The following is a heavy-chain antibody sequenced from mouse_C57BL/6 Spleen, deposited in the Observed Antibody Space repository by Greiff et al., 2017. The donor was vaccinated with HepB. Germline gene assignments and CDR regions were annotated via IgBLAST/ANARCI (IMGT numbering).Heavy chain of an antibody. CDR2: ISSGGSYT. CDR3: ARRWPYYFDY. V-gene: IGHV5-6*02. CDR1: GFTFSSYG. J-gene: IGHJ2*01. Sequence: DVKLVESGGDLVKPGGSLKLSCAASGFTFSSYGMSWVRQTPDKRLEWVATISSGGSYTYYPDSVKGRFTISRDNAKNTLYLQMSSLKSEDTAMYYCARRWPYYFDYWGQGTTLTVSS.